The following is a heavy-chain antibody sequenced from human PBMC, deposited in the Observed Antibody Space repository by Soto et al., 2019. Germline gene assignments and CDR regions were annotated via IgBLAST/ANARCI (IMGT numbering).Heavy chain of an antibody. D-gene: IGHD6-19*01. Sequence: QVQLQESGPGVVKPADTLSLTCAVSGFSITNDHFWGWIRQPPGKGLEWIGNIHNRGTTYYRPSLKSRVTMSVDTSKNQFSLTLTSVTAEDTAVYFCARCHHDASGWFPFVPWGPGTLVIVSS. J-gene: IGHJ5*02. CDR2: IHNRGTT. CDR3: ARCHHDASGWFPFVP. V-gene: IGHV4-28*01. CDR1: GFSITNDHF.